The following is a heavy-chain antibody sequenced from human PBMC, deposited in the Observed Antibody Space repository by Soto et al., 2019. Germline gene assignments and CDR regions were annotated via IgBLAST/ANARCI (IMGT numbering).Heavy chain of an antibody. CDR3: ARLGAMVRGVIKRGYYFDY. J-gene: IGHJ4*02. D-gene: IGHD3-10*01. V-gene: IGHV4-34*01. Sequence: SETLSLTCAVYGGSFSGYYWSWIRQPPGKGLEWIGEINHSGSTNYNPSLKSRVTISVDTSKNHFSLKLSSGTAADTAVYYCARLGAMVRGVIKRGYYFDYWGQGTLVTVSS. CDR1: GGSFSGYY. CDR2: INHSGST.